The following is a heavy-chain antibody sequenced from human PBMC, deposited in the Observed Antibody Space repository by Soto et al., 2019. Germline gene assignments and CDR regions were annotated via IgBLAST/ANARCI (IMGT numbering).Heavy chain of an antibody. J-gene: IGHJ4*02. Sequence: SETLSLTCTVSGGSISSYYWSWIRQPPGKGLEWIGYIYYSGSTNYNPSLKSRVTISVDTSKNQFSLKPSSVTAADTAVYYCARASGYCSSTSCYYFDYWGQGTLVTVSS. CDR3: ARASGYCSSTSCYYFDY. CDR1: GGSISSYY. D-gene: IGHD2-2*01. CDR2: IYYSGST. V-gene: IGHV4-59*01.